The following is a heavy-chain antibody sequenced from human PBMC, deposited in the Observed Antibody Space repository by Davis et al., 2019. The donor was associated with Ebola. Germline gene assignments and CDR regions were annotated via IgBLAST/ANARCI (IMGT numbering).Heavy chain of an antibody. V-gene: IGHV3-53*04. CDR1: GFTVSSNY. D-gene: IGHD5-18*01. CDR3: ASLSGGGYSYGEYYFDY. Sequence: PGGSLRLSCAASGFTVSSNYVSWVRQAPGKGLEWVSVIYSGGSTYYADSVKGRFTISRHNSKNTLYLQMNSLRAEDTAVYYCASLSGGGYSYGEYYFDYWGQGTLVTVSS. J-gene: IGHJ4*02. CDR2: IYSGGST.